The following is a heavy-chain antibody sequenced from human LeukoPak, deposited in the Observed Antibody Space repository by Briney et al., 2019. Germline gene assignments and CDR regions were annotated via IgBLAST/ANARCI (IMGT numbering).Heavy chain of an antibody. CDR3: ARAAYSSSWGGFAFDI. V-gene: IGHV3-30*03. CDR1: GFTFSNYG. Sequence: GGSLRLSCAGSGFTFSNYGMHWVRQAPGKGPEWVAVISYDGTNKYYADSVKGRFTISRDNSKNTVYLQMNSLRAEDTAVYYCARAAYSSSWGGFAFDIWGQGTMVTVSS. D-gene: IGHD6-13*01. CDR2: ISYDGTNK. J-gene: IGHJ3*02.